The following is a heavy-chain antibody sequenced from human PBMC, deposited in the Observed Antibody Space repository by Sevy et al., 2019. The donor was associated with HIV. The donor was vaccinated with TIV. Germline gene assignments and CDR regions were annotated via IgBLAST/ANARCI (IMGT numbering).Heavy chain of an antibody. J-gene: IGHJ6*02. D-gene: IGHD3-22*01. Sequence: GGSLRLSCAASGFNLSSNYMNWVRQAPGKGLEWVSVIYSGANTDYADSVKGRFTISRDTTKNTMYLQMNSLRAEDTAVYYCARDTITYYYDSSGYYTSGYGMDVWGQGTTVTVSS. CDR1: GFNLSSNY. CDR2: IYSGANT. CDR3: ARDTITYYYDSSGYYTSGYGMDV. V-gene: IGHV3-53*01.